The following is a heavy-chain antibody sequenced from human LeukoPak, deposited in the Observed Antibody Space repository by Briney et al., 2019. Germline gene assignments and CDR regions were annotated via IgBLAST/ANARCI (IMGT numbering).Heavy chain of an antibody. D-gene: IGHD3-3*01. CDR3: AREYYDFWSASSYWFDP. Sequence: KPSETLSLTCTVSGGSISSYYWSWIRQPPGKGLEWIGYIYYSGSTNYNPSLKSRVTISVDTSKNQFSLKLSSVTAADTAVYYCAREYYDFWSASSYWFDPWGQGTLVTVSS. V-gene: IGHV4-59*01. J-gene: IGHJ5*02. CDR1: GGSISSYY. CDR2: IYYSGST.